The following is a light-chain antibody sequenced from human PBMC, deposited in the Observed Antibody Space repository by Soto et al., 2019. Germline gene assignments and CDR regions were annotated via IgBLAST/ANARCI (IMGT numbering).Light chain of an antibody. J-gene: IGKJ2*01. CDR2: TAS. CDR3: QQLHTYPYT. CDR1: EGISNF. V-gene: IGKV1-9*01. Sequence: IHLTQSPSFLSASVGDRVTITCRASEGISNFLAWYQQKPGKAPELLIHTASTLRSGVPSRFSGSGSGTEFTLTISSLQPEDFATFYCQQLHTYPYTFGQGTRLDI.